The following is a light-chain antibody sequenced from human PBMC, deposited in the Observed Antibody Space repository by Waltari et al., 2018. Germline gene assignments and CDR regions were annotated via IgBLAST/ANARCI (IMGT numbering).Light chain of an antibody. V-gene: IGLV1-40*01. CDR1: SPNIGAGYD. J-gene: IGLJ3*02. CDR2: ANS. Sequence: QSVLTQPPSVSGAPGQRVTISCTGSSPNIGAGYDVHWSQQLPGTAPNLIIYANSNRPSGVPDRFSGSKSGTSASLAITGLQAEDEADYYCQSYDNSLRVFGGGTKLTVL. CDR3: QSYDNSLRV.